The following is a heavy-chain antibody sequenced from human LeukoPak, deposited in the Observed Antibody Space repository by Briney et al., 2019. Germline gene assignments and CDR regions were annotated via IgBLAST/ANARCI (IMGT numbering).Heavy chain of an antibody. CDR2: ISGSGGST. J-gene: IGHJ4*02. V-gene: IGHV3-23*01. CDR3: ARDHCSSASCSTPPSY. CDR1: GFTFSTYA. Sequence: PGGSLRLSCAASGFTFSTYAMSWVRQAPGKGLEWVSAISGSGGSTYYADSVKGRFTISRDNSKNTLYLQMNSLRAEDTALYYCARDHCSSASCSTPPSYWGQGTLVTVSS. D-gene: IGHD2-2*02.